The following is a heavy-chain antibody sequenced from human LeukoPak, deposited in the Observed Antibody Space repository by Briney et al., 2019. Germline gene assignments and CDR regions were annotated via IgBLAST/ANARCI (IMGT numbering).Heavy chain of an antibody. CDR3: ARGVLRDGYNYDAFDI. CDR2: INPSGGST. CDR1: GYTFTSYY. V-gene: IGHV1-46*01. J-gene: IGHJ3*02. Sequence: ASVKVSCKASGYTFTSYYMHWVRQAPGQGLEWMGIINPSGGSTSYAQKFQGRVTMTRDTPTSTVYMELSSLRSEDTAVYYCARGVLRDGYNYDAFDIWGQGTMVTVSS. D-gene: IGHD5-24*01.